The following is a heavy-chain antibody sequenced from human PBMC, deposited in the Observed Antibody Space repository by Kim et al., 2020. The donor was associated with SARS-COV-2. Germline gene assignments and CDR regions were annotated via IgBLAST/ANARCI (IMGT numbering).Heavy chain of an antibody. CDR1: GFTFDDYA. CDR2: ISWNSGSI. D-gene: IGHD1-26*01. Sequence: GGSLRLSCAASGFTFDDYAMHWVRQAPGKGLEWVSGISWNSGSIGYADSVKGRFTISRDNAKNSLYLQMNSLRAEDTALYYCIGRHLDYWGQGTLVTVSS. J-gene: IGHJ4*02. V-gene: IGHV3-9*01. CDR3: IGRHLDY.